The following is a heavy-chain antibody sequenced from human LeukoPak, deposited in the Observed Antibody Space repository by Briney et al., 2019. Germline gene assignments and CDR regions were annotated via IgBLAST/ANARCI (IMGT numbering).Heavy chain of an antibody. CDR1: GFTFSSYW. V-gene: IGHV3-7*01. J-gene: IGHJ4*02. CDR3: ARDNSGSYRY. Sequence: GGPLRLSCAASGFTFSSYWVTWVRQAPGKGLEWVANIKQDGSEKYYVDSVKGRFTISRDNAKNSLYLQMNSLRAEDTAVYYCARDNSGSYRYWGQGTLVTVSS. D-gene: IGHD1-26*01. CDR2: IKQDGSEK.